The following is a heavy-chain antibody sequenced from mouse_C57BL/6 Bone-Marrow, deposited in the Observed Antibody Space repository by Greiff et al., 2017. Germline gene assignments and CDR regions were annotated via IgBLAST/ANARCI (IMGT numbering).Heavy chain of an antibody. V-gene: IGHV1-55*01. D-gene: IGHD2-14*01. Sequence: QVQLQQPGAELVKPGASVKMSCKASGYTFTSYWITWVKQRPGQGLAWIGDIYPGSGSTNYNEKFKSKATLTVDTSSSTAYMQLSSLTSEDSAVXYCAREGVRLYYAMDYWGQGTSVTVSS. CDR2: IYPGSGST. CDR1: GYTFTSYW. J-gene: IGHJ4*01. CDR3: AREGVRLYYAMDY.